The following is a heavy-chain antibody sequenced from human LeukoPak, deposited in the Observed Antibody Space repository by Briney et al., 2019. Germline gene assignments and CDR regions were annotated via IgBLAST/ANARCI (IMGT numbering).Heavy chain of an antibody. J-gene: IGHJ4*02. CDR3: TTLGYHLDS. D-gene: IGHD3-22*01. CDR1: GFDFGAYE. CDR2: IAGSDSTI. Sequence: PGGSLRLSCAASGFDFGAYEMNWVRQAPGKGLEWVAYIAGSDSTIYCADSVRGRFTISRDNAKKSLYLQMNSLRAEDTALYYCTTLGYHLDSWGQGTLVTVSS. V-gene: IGHV3-48*03.